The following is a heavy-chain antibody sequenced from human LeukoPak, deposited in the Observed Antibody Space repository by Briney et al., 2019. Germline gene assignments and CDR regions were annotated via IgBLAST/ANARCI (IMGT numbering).Heavy chain of an antibody. CDR2: IIPIFGTA. Sequence: SVKVSCKPSRGTLSSYAISWVRQAPGQGLEWMGGIIPIFGTANYAQKFQARVTITADEPTSTAYMALSSLRSKDTAVYSCARGNLAGIFCSSTSCYAGYYYYGMDVWGQGTTVTVSS. D-gene: IGHD2-2*01. J-gene: IGHJ6*02. CDR1: RGTLSSYA. CDR3: ARGNLAGIFCSSTSCYAGYYYYGMDV. V-gene: IGHV1-69*13.